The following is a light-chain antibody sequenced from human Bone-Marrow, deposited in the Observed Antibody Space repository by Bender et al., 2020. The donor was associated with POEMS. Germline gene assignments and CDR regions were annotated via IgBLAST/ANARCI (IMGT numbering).Light chain of an antibody. V-gene: IGLV1-51*02. CDR2: EDN. J-gene: IGLJ3*02. CDR3: AAWDSSVRGGV. CDR1: SSNIGSNY. Sequence: QSVLTQPPSVSAAPGQTVTISCSGSSSNIGSNYVSWYQQLPGTAPKLLIYEDNKRPSGIPDRFAGSKSGTSATLGITGLQTGDEADYHCAAWDSSVRGGVFGGGTKLTVL.